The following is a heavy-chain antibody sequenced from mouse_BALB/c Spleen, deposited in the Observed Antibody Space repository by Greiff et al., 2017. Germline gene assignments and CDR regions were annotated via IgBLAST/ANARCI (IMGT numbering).Heavy chain of an antibody. CDR3: ARHDYYRYDGHYYAMDY. CDR2: ISSGGGST. Sequence: EVKLVESGGGLVKPGGSLKLSCAASGFAFSSYDMSWVRQTPEKRLEWVAYISSGGGSTYYPDTVKGRFTISRDNAKNTLYLQMSSLKSEDTAMYYCARHDYYRYDGHYYAMDYWGQGTSVTVSA. D-gene: IGHD2-14*01. V-gene: IGHV5-12-1*01. CDR1: GFAFSSYD. J-gene: IGHJ4*01.